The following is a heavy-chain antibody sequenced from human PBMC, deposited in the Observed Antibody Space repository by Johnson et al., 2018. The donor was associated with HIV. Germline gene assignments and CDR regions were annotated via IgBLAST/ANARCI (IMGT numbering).Heavy chain of an antibody. CDR2: ISYDGSNK. CDR1: GFTFSSYG. CDR3: ARENWNYVLGAFDI. D-gene: IGHD1-7*01. Sequence: QMQLVESGGGVVQPGRSLRLSCAASGFTFSSYGMHWVRQAPGKGLEWVAVISYDGSNKYYADSVKGRFTISRDNSKNTLYLQMNSLRAEDTAVYYCARENWNYVLGAFDIWGQGTMVTVSS. J-gene: IGHJ3*02. V-gene: IGHV3-30*03.